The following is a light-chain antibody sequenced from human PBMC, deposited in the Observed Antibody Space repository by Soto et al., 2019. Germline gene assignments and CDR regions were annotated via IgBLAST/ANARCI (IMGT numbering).Light chain of an antibody. CDR1: QGISSW. Sequence: DIQMTQSPSFVSASVGDRVTITCRESQGISSWLAWYQHRPGRATKLLTHAASNLESGVPSRFSGSGSGTDFTLTISSLQPEDFATYYCQQTTSFPLTFGGGTKVEIK. J-gene: IGKJ4*01. CDR3: QQTTSFPLT. V-gene: IGKV1-12*01. CDR2: AAS.